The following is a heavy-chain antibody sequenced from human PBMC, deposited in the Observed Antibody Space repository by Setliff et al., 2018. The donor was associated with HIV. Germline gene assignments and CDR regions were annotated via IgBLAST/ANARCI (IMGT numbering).Heavy chain of an antibody. CDR3: ARGSSGWTFDY. Sequence: PSETLSLTCAVYGGSFSGYYWSWIRQPPGKGLEWIGEINHSGSTYYNPSLKSRITMSVDTFKKQFSLKLSSVTAADTAVYYCARGSSGWTFDYWGQGTLVTVSS. CDR1: GGSFSGYY. CDR2: INHSGST. D-gene: IGHD6-19*01. J-gene: IGHJ4*02. V-gene: IGHV4-34*01.